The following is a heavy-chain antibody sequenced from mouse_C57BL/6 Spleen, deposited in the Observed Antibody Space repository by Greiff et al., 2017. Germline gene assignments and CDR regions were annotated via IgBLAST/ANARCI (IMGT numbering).Heavy chain of an antibody. CDR2: IYPRSGNT. D-gene: IGHD2-3*01. CDR1: GYTFTSYG. J-gene: IGHJ3*01. Sequence: VQLQQPGAELVMPGASVKLSCKASGYTFTSYGISWVKQRTGQGLEWIGEIYPRSGNTYYNEKFKGKATLTADKSSSTAYMELRSVTAEDSAVYFCAKAGGGYYAYWGQGTLVTVSA. CDR3: AKAGGGYYAY. V-gene: IGHV1-81*01.